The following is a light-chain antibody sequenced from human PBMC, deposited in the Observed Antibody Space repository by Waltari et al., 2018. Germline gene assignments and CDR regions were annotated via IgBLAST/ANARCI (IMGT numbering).Light chain of an antibody. CDR1: NIGGKS. CDR2: DDD. CDR3: QVWDRSSDQPV. V-gene: IGLV3-21*02. Sequence: SYVLTQPPAVSVAPGQTAKISCAGNNIGGKSVHWHQQKPGQAPVLVVFDDDGRPSGIPQRFSGSNSENTATLTITRVEVGDGADYYCQVWDRSSDQPVFGGGT. J-gene: IGLJ3*02.